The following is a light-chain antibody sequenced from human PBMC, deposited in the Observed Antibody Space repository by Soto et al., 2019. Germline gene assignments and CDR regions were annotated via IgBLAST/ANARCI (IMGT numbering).Light chain of an antibody. CDR1: QTINNRY. CDR3: HHYDNSPPFP. Sequence: EIVLTQSPGTLSLSPGERAILSCRASQTINNRYLAWDQQTPGRAPRLLIHAASSRAAGIPDRFSGSGSGTDFTLTINRLEPEDFAVYYCHHYDNSPPFPFGPGTTVDI. J-gene: IGKJ3*01. V-gene: IGKV3-20*01. CDR2: AAS.